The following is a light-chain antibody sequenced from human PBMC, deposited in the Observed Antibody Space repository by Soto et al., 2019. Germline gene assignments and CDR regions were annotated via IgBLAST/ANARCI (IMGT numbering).Light chain of an antibody. CDR2: GAS. CDR1: QSVSSSY. CDR3: QQYIRWPLT. J-gene: IGKJ4*01. Sequence: EIVLTQSPGNLSLSPGERATLSFSASQSVSSSYLAWYQQKPGQAPRLLIYGASTRATGTPARFSGSGSGTEFTLTISSLQSEDFAVYYCQQYIRWPLTFGGGTKVDIK. V-gene: IGKV3-15*01.